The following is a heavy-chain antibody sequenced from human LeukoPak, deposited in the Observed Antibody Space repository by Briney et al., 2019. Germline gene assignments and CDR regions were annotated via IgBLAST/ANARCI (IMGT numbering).Heavy chain of an antibody. CDR1: GDSVSSNSVA. J-gene: IGHJ4*02. CDR2: TYYRSKWSS. D-gene: IGHD1-26*01. CDR3: ARKVGSYFDY. V-gene: IGHV6-1*01. Sequence: SQTLSLTCAISGDSVSSNSVAWNWIRQSPSRGLEWLGRTYYRSKWSSDYAVSVKSRITINPDTSKNQFSLQLNSVTPEDTAVYYCARKVGSYFDYWGQGTLVTVSS.